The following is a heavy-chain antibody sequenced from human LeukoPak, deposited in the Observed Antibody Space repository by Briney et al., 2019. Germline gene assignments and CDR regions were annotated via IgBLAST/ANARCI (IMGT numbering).Heavy chain of an antibody. CDR3: ARVCSYYDGSGYYYWFDP. V-gene: IGHV1-2*02. Sequence: ASVKVSCKASGYTFTGYYMHWVRQPPAQGLEWMGWINPNSGGTNYAQKFQGRVTMTSDTSISTAYLELSRPISDDTAVYYCARVCSYYDGSGYYYWFDPWGQGTLVTVSS. CDR2: INPNSGGT. CDR1: GYTFTGYY. J-gene: IGHJ5*02. D-gene: IGHD3-22*01.